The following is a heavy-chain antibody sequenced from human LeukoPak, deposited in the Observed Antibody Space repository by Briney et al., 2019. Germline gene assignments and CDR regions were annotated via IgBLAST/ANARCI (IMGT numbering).Heavy chain of an antibody. D-gene: IGHD3-10*01. CDR3: ARGDYYGSGNYYNGIDY. CDR1: GFTFSSYA. J-gene: IGHJ4*02. CDR2: ISYDGSNK. V-gene: IGHV3-30-3*01. Sequence: GGSLRLSCAASGFTFSSYAMHWVRQAPGKGLEWVAVISYDGSNKYYADSVKGLFTISRDNSKNTLYLQMNSLRAEDTAVYYCARGDYYGSGNYYNGIDYWGQGTLVTVSS.